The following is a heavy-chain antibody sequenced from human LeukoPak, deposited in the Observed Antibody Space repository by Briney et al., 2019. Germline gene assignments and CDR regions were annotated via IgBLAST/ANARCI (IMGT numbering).Heavy chain of an antibody. CDR3: ARVDEDGFDY. J-gene: IGHJ4*02. CDR1: VYTFSSYG. CDR2: ISTYNGNT. Sequence: ASVKVSCKGSVYTFSSYGISWVRQAPGQGLEWMGWISTYNGNTNYAQKLQGRVTMTTDTSTSTAYMELRSLRSDDTAVYYCARVDEDGFDYWGQGTLVTVSS. V-gene: IGHV1-18*01.